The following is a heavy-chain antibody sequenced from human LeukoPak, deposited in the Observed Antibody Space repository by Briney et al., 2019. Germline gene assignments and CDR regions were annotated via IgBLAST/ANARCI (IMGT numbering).Heavy chain of an antibody. V-gene: IGHV4-59*01. J-gene: IGHJ6*02. CDR2: IYYSGST. Sequence: PSETLSLTCTVSGGSISSYYWSWIRQPPGKGLEWIGYIYYSGSTNYNPSLKSRVTISVDTPKNQFSLKLSSVTAADTAVYSCARDRTAASSSYQTYYYYGMDVWGQGTTVTVSS. CDR1: GGSISSYY. CDR3: ARDRTAASSSYQTYYYYGMDV. D-gene: IGHD6-13*01.